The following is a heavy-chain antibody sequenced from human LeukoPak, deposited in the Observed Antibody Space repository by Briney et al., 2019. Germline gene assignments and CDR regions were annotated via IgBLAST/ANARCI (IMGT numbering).Heavy chain of an antibody. J-gene: IGHJ4*02. CDR2: IWYDGSNK. Sequence: PGRSLRLSCAASGFTFSTYAMHWVRQAPGKGLEWVALIWYDGSNKYYADSVKGRFTISRDNSKNTLYLQMSSLRVEDTAIYYCAKGQELDDGVFDSWGQGTLVTVSS. CDR1: GFTFSTYA. CDR3: AKGQELDDGVFDS. D-gene: IGHD1-1*01. V-gene: IGHV3-33*06.